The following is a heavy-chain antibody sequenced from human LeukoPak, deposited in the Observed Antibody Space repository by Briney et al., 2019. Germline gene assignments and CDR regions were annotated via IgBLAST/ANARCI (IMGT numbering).Heavy chain of an antibody. CDR1: GFTFSSYW. J-gene: IGHJ4*02. D-gene: IGHD3-16*02. CDR3: ARLDYVWGSYRYIGTLFDY. V-gene: IGHV3-7*01. Sequence: PGGSLRLSCAASGFTFSSYWMSWVRQAPGKGLEWVANIKQDGSEKYYVDSVKGRFTISRDNAKNSLYLQMNSLRAEDTAVYYCARLDYVWGSYRYIGTLFDYWGQGTLVTVSS. CDR2: IKQDGSEK.